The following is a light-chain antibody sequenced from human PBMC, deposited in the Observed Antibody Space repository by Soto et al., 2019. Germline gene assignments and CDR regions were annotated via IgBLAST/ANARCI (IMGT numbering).Light chain of an antibody. J-gene: IGKJ5*01. CDR2: EVS. Sequence: DVVMTQTPLSLSVAPVQPASISCXSIQXLLHITGETFLFWYLQKPGQSPQLLIYEVSTRVSGVPDRFSGSGSGTDFTLEISRVETDDVGIYYCMQSTQLPPTFGQGTRLENK. V-gene: IGKV2D-29*02. CDR1: QXLLHITGETF. CDR3: MQSTQLPPT.